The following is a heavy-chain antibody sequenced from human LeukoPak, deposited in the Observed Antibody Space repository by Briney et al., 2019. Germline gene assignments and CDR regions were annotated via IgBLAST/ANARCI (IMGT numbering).Heavy chain of an antibody. CDR2: VYYSGST. CDR3: ARLDLDGTYRFDS. CDR1: GGSITSSSYS. D-gene: IGHD1-26*01. Sequence: PSETLSLTCTVSGGSITSSSYSWGWIRQPPGKGLEWIGTVYYSGSTYYNPSLKSRVTRSVDTSKNQFSLKLSSVTAADTAVYYCARLDLDGTYRFDSWGQGTLVTVSS. J-gene: IGHJ4*02. V-gene: IGHV4-39*01.